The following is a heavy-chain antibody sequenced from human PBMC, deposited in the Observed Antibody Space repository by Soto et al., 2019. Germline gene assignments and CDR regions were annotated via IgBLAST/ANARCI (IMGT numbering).Heavy chain of an antibody. CDR3: TREPYDFWSGYAFDI. Sequence: PGGSLRLSCTASGFTFGDYAMSWFRQAPGKGLEWVGFIRSKAYGGTTEYAASVKGRFTISRDDSKSIAYLQMNSLKTEDTAVYYCTREPYDFWSGYAFDIWGQGTMVTVSS. J-gene: IGHJ3*02. CDR2: IRSKAYGGTT. CDR1: GFTFGDYA. V-gene: IGHV3-49*03. D-gene: IGHD3-3*01.